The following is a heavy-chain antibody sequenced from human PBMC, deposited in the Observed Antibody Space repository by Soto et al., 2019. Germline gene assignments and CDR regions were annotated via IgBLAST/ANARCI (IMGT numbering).Heavy chain of an antibody. CDR2: FDPEDGET. J-gene: IGHJ6*02. CDR3: ATGAGYYGSGRSYYYYGMDV. V-gene: IGHV1-24*01. CDR1: GYTLTELS. D-gene: IGHD3-10*01. Sequence: GASVKVSCKVSGYTLTELSMHWVRQAPGKGLEWMGGFDPEDGETIYAQKFQGRVTMTEDTSTDTAYMELSSLRSEDTAVYYCATGAGYYGSGRSYYYYGMDVWGQGTTVTVSS.